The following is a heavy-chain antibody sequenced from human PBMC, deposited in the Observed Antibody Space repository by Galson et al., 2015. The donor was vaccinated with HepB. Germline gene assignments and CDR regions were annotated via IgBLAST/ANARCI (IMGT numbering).Heavy chain of an antibody. CDR2: ISYDGSNK. CDR1: GFTFSSYG. V-gene: IGHV3-30*18. CDR3: AKTQSGYFDY. J-gene: IGHJ4*02. Sequence: SLRLSCAASGFTFSSYGMHWVRQAPGKGLEWVAVISYDGSNKYYADSVKGRFTISRDNSKNTLHLQMNSLRAEDTAVYYCAKTQSGYFDYWGQGTLVTVSS.